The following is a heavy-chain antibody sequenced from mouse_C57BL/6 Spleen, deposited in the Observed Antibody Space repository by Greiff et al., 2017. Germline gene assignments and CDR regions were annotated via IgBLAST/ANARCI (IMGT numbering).Heavy chain of an antibody. CDR3: TGYYGSSLAY. Sequence: VQLQQPGAELVRPGASVKLSCTASGFNIKDDYMHWVKQRPEQGLEWIGWIDPENGDTEYASKFQGKATITADTSSNTAYLQLSSLTSEDTAVYYCTGYYGSSLAYWGQGTLVTVSA. J-gene: IGHJ3*01. D-gene: IGHD1-1*01. CDR2: IDPENGDT. V-gene: IGHV14-4*01. CDR1: GFNIKDDY.